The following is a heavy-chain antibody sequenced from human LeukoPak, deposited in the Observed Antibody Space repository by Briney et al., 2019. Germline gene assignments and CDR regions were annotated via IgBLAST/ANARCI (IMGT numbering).Heavy chain of an antibody. Sequence: SVKVSCKASGGTFSSYAISWVRQAPGQGLEWMGGIIPIFGTANYAQRFQGRVTITTDESTSTAYMVLSSLRSEDTAVYYCARLLNYYDSSEASFDYWGQGTLVTVSS. J-gene: IGHJ4*02. CDR2: IIPIFGTA. D-gene: IGHD3-22*01. CDR3: ARLLNYYDSSEASFDY. V-gene: IGHV1-69*05. CDR1: GGTFSSYA.